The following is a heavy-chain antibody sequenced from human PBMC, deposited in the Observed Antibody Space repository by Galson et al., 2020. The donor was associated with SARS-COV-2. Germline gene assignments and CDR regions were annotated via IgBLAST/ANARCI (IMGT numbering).Heavy chain of an antibody. Sequence: GGSLRLSCAASGFTVSSNYMSWVRQAPGKGLEWVSVIYSGGSTYYADSVKGRFTISRDNSKDTLYLQMNSLRAEDTAVYYCARDPGPFDWLVNWGQGTLVTVSS. CDR1: GFTVSSNY. CDR2: IYSGGST. CDR3: ARDPGPFDWLVN. V-gene: IGHV3-53*01. D-gene: IGHD3-3*01. J-gene: IGHJ5*02.